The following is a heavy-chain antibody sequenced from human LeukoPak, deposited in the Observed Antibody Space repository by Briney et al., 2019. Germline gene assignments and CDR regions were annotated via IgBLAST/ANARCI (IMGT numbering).Heavy chain of an antibody. V-gene: IGHV3-30*02. D-gene: IGHD2-2*01. Sequence: GGSLRLSCAASGFTFSSYGMHWVRQAPGKGLEWVAFIRYDGSNKYYADSVKGRFTISRDNSKNTLYLQMNSLGAEDTAVYYCANGPRHCSSTSCYGGYWGQGTLVTVSS. CDR2: IRYDGSNK. J-gene: IGHJ4*02. CDR3: ANGPRHCSSTSCYGGY. CDR1: GFTFSSYG.